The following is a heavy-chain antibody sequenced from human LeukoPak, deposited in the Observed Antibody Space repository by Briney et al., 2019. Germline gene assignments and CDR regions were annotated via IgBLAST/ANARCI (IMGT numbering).Heavy chain of an antibody. D-gene: IGHD3-22*01. CDR3: ARIGASLYDSSGYMMKNAFDI. J-gene: IGHJ3*02. Sequence: GSLRLSCAASGFTFSSYWLSWARQPPGKGLEWVANIQQDGSEKNYVDSVKGRFTISRDNAKNSLYLQMNSLRAEDTAVYYCARIGASLYDSSGYMMKNAFDIWGKGTMVTVSS. V-gene: IGHV3-7*01. CDR2: IQQDGSEK. CDR1: GFTFSSYW.